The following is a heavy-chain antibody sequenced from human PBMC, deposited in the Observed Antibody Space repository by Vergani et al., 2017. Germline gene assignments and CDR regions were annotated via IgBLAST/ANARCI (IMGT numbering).Heavy chain of an antibody. D-gene: IGHD5-12*01. V-gene: IGHV3-23*01. CDR3: AKCGYSCPPPLYYYYYGMDV. Sequence: EVQLLESGGGLVQPGGSLRLSCAASGFTFSSYAMSWVRQAPGKGLEWVSAISGSGGSTYYADSVKVRFTISRDNSKNTLYLQMNSLRAEDTAVSYCAKCGYSCPPPLYYYYYGMDVWGQGTTVTVSS. CDR2: ISGSGGST. J-gene: IGHJ6*02. CDR1: GFTFSSYA.